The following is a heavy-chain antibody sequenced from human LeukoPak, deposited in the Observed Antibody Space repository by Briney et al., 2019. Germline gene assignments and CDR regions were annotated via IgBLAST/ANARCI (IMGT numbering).Heavy chain of an antibody. Sequence: PSETLSLTCTVSGGSISSYYWSWIRQPPGQGLKWIGYIYYSGSTNYNPSLKRRVTISVDTSKNQFSLKLSSVTAADTAVYYCARHPSRSSSWFLDYWGQGTLVTVSS. CDR2: IYYSGST. CDR1: GGSISSYY. D-gene: IGHD6-13*01. CDR3: ARHPSRSSSWFLDY. J-gene: IGHJ4*02. V-gene: IGHV4-59*08.